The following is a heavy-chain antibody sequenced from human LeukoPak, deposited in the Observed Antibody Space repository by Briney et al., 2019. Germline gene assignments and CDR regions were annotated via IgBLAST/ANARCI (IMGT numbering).Heavy chain of an antibody. CDR3: ARQLSGYGREFDC. CDR2: ISDSGNT. V-gene: IGHV4-39*01. D-gene: IGHD3-3*01. Sequence: PSETLSLTCTVSGGSISSSSYYWGWVRQPPGKGLEWIGTISDSGNTYYNPSLRSRVTISEDTSKNQFSLKLSSVTAADTAVYYCARQLSGYGREFDCWGQGTLVTVSS. J-gene: IGHJ4*02. CDR1: GGSISSSSYY.